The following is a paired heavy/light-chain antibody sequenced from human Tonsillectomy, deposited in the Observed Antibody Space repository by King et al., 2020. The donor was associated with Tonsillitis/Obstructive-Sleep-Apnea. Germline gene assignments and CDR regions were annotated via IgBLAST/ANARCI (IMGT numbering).Heavy chain of an antibody. V-gene: IGHV4-31*03. CDR1: GGSINSGGYF. CDR2: IYHTGST. Sequence: QVQLQESGPGLVKPSQTLSLTCTVSGGSINSGGYFWSWIRQHPGKGLEWIGYIYHTGSTYYNPPLKSRVTMSIDTSKNQFSLNVSSVTAADTAVYSCARGRGDLSLDWFDPWGQGTLVTVSS. J-gene: IGHJ5*02. CDR3: ARGRGDLSLDWFDP. D-gene: IGHD3-16*02.
Light chain of an antibody. CDR2: DAS. J-gene: IGKJ4*01. CDR3: QQFSSYPLT. V-gene: IGKV1-13*02. Sequence: IQLTQSPSSLSASVGDRVTITCRASQGIGSALAWYQEKPGKGPNLLIHDASSLASGVPSRFSGSGSGTDFTLTISSLQPEDFATYYCQQFSSYPLTFGGGTRVEI. CDR1: QGIGSA.